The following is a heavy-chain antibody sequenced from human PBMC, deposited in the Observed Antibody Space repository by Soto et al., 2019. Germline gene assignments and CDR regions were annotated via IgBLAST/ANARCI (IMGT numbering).Heavy chain of an antibody. V-gene: IGHV1-69*01. CDR3: ARDRDAYGAGNYYNRIAF. CDR2: IIPIFGTP. Sequence: QVQLVQSGAEVKKPGSSVKVSCKASGGIFSTYAISWLRQAPGQGLEWMGGIIPIFGTPNYAQRFQGRVTITSDEPKSTAYMERSRLRSEDTAVYYCARDRDAYGAGNYYNRIAFWGQGTPVTVSS. CDR1: GGIFSTYA. J-gene: IGHJ4*02. D-gene: IGHD3-10*01.